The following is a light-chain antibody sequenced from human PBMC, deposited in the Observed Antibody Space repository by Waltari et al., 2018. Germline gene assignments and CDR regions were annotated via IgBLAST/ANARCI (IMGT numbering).Light chain of an antibody. CDR3: GAWDSSLSAYV. CDR2: DNI. V-gene: IGLV1-51*01. J-gene: IGLJ1*01. CDR1: SSNLGNNY. Sequence: QSVLTQPPSVSAAPGQKVTIPCSGSSSNLGNNYVSWYPHLPGTAPKRLIYDNIKRPSGIPDRFSGSKSGSSATLGITGLQTGDEADYYCGAWDSSLSAYVFGTGTKVTVL.